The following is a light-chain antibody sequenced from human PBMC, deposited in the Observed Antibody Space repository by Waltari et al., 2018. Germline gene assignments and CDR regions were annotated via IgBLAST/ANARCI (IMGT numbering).Light chain of an antibody. CDR3: QQYDGLVLT. Sequence: EIVLTPSPGTLSLSPGDRATLPCRASQSVTYNFLNWYQQKPGQAPRLLIHGASIRATGVPDRFSGSGSGTDFTLTISRLEPDDFAVYYCQQYDGLVLTFGGGTKVEI. CDR2: GAS. J-gene: IGKJ4*01. V-gene: IGKV3-20*01. CDR1: QSVTYNF.